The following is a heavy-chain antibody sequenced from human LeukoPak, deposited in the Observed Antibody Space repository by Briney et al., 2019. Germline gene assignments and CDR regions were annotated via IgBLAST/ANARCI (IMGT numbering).Heavy chain of an antibody. D-gene: IGHD3-3*01. Sequence: PGGSLRLSCSASGFRFNNYAMSWIRQAPGKGLTWVSLVSPDYGRTYYADSVKGRFTISRDNSNNMLSLYMSSLRADDTAVYYCAKGKQYLEWLRDSWGQGTLVTVSS. V-gene: IGHV3-23*01. CDR3: AKGKQYLEWLRDS. CDR1: GFRFNNYA. J-gene: IGHJ4*02. CDR2: VSPDYGRT.